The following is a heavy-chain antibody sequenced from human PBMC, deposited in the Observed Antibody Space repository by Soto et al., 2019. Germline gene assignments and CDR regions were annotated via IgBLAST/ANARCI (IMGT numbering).Heavy chain of an antibody. CDR3: ARDTHQTGTTLGWGLLRYGMDV. CDR2: INPSGGST. J-gene: IGHJ6*02. D-gene: IGHD1-7*01. V-gene: IGHV1-46*01. Sequence: ASVKVSCKASGYTFTSYYMHWVRQAPGQGLEWMGIINPSGGSTSYAQKFQGRVTMTRDTSTSTVYMELSSLRSEDTAVYYCARDTHQTGTTLGWGLLRYGMDVWGQGTTVTVSS. CDR1: GYTFTSYY.